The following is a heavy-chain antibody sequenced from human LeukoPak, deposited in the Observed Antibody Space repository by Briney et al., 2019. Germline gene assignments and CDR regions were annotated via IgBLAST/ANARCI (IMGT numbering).Heavy chain of an antibody. J-gene: IGHJ4*02. V-gene: IGHV3-48*03. CDR3: AKVERYFASVSADY. D-gene: IGHD3-9*01. CDR2: ISSSGSTI. Sequence: GGSLRLSCAASGFAFRTYEMNWVRQAPGKGLEWVSYISSSGSTIYYADSVKGRFTISRDNAKKSLYLQMNSLRAEDTAVYYCAKVERYFASVSADYWGQGTLVTVSS. CDR1: GFAFRTYE.